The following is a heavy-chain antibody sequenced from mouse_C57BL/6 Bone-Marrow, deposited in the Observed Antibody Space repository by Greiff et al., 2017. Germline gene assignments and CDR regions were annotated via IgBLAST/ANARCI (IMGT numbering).Heavy chain of an antibody. J-gene: IGHJ2*01. D-gene: IGHD1-1*01. V-gene: IGHV1-42*01. CDR3: ARASSSLVDFDY. CDR2: INPSTGGT. Sequence: VQLKQSGPELVKPGASVKISCKASGYSFTGYYMNWVKQSPEKSLEWIGEINPSTGGTTYNQKFKAKATLTVDKSSSTAYMQLKSLTSEDSAVDCCARASSSLVDFDYWGQGTTLTVSS. CDR1: GYSFTGYY.